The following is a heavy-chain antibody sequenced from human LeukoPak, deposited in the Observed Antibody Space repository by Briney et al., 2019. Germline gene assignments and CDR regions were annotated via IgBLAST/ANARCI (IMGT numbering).Heavy chain of an antibody. CDR2: ISYDGSNK. CDR1: GFTFSSYG. J-gene: IGHJ4*02. CDR3: AREEKAAAVDY. V-gene: IGHV3-30*03. D-gene: IGHD6-13*01. Sequence: PGRSLRLSCAASGFTFSSYGMHWVRQAPGKGLEWVAVISYDGSNKYYADSVKGRFTISRDNSKNTLYLQMNSLRAEDTAVYYCAREEKAAAVDYWGQGTLVTVSS.